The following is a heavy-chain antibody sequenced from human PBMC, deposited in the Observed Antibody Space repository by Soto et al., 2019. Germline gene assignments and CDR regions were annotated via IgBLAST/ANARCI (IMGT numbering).Heavy chain of an antibody. CDR2: FSGGGRTT. D-gene: IGHD3-3*01. Sequence: EVQLLESGGGLVQTGGSLRLSCAASGFTLSSYGMSWVLQAPGKGLEWVSGFSGGGRTTSYADSVKGRFTSSRDDSKNTVFLQMNSLRADDTDVYYCANPIGDLWRCSAGPHYLDVWGKGTSVTVS. J-gene: IGHJ6*03. CDR3: ANPIGDLWRCSAGPHYLDV. CDR1: GFTLSSYG. V-gene: IGHV3-23*01.